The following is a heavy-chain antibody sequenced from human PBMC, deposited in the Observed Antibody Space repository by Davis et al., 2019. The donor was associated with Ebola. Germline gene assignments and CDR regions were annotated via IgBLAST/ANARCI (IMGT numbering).Heavy chain of an antibody. V-gene: IGHV6-1*01. CDR2: TYYRSKWYN. Sequence: SQTLSLTCAISGDSVSSHSAAWNWIRQSPSRGLEWLGRTYYRSKWYNDYAVSVKSRITINPDTSKNQFSLKLSSVTAADTAVYYCARDWGMADYYFDYWGQGTLVTVSS. J-gene: IGHJ4*02. D-gene: IGHD7-27*01. CDR1: GDSVSSHSAA. CDR3: ARDWGMADYYFDY.